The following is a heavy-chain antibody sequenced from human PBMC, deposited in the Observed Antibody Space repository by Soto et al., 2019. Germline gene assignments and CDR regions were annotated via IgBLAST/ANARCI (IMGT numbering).Heavy chain of an antibody. CDR3: ARDLGVYCSGGSCTGHFQH. V-gene: IGHV3-33*01. Sequence: PGGSLRLSCAASGFTFSSYGMHWVRQAPGKGLEWVAVIWYDGSNKYYADSVKGRFTISRDNSKNTLYLQMNSLRAEDTAVYYCARDLGVYCSGGSCTGHFQHWGQGTLVTVSS. CDR1: GFTFSSYG. J-gene: IGHJ1*01. CDR2: IWYDGSNK. D-gene: IGHD2-15*01.